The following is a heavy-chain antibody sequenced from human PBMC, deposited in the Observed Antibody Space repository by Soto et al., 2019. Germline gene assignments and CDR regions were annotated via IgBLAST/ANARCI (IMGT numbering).Heavy chain of an antibody. CDR2: IKSKTDGGTT. Sequence: PGGSLRLSCAASGFTFSNAWMIWVRQAPGKGLEWVARIKSKTDGGTTDYAAPVKGRFTISRDDSKNTLFLQMNSLKTEDTAVYYCTTSILTGYFRWSIFDYWGQGNLVTVSS. D-gene: IGHD3-9*01. V-gene: IGHV3-15*01. CDR3: TTSILTGYFRWSIFDY. J-gene: IGHJ4*02. CDR1: GFTFSNAW.